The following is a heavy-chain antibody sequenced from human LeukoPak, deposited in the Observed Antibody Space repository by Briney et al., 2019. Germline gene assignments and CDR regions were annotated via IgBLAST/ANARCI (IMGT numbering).Heavy chain of an antibody. CDR1: GGSISSGGYY. CDR2: IYYSGST. CDR3: ARSPGYSSGWYGGKRTGYFDY. D-gene: IGHD6-19*01. V-gene: IGHV4-61*08. Sequence: SETLSLTCTVSGGSISSGGYYWSWIRQHPGKGLEWIGYIYYSGSTNYNPSLKSRVTISVDTSKNQFSLKLSSVTAADTAVYYCARSPGYSSGWYGGKRTGYFDYRGQGTLVTVSS. J-gene: IGHJ4*02.